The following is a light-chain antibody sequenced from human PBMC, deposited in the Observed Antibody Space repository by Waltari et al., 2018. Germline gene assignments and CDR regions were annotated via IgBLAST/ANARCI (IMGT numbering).Light chain of an antibody. J-gene: IGKJ3*01. Sequence: DIQMTQSPSTLSASVGDRVTMTGRASQVISTLLAWYQQKPGEAPKLIIYQASTLEDGVPSRFSGSGSGTEFTLTISGLQPDDFATYYCQQYNSYATVGPGTRLEIK. CDR2: QAS. CDR1: QVISTL. V-gene: IGKV1-5*03. CDR3: QQYNSYAT.